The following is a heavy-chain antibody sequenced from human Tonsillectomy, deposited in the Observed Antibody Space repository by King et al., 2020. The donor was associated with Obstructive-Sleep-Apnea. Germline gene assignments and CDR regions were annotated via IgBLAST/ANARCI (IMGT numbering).Heavy chain of an antibody. CDR1: GYTFTNYG. J-gene: IGHJ6*02. CDR3: ARVGGGYNLDFYYGMDV. CDR2: ISAYNGNT. V-gene: IGHV1-18*01. Sequence: VQLVQSGAEVKKPGASVKVSCKASGYTFTNYGITWVRQAPGQGPEWRGWISAYNGNTNYAQKRQGRVTMTTDTSTSTAYMERRSLRSDETAVYYGARVGGGYNLDFYYGMDVWGQGTTVTVSS. D-gene: IGHD5-24*01.